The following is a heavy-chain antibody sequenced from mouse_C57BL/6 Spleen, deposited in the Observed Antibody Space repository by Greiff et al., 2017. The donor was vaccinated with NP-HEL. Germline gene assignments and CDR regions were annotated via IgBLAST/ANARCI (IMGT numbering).Heavy chain of an antibody. V-gene: IGHV5-4*03. Sequence: EVKLVESGGGLVKPGGSLKLSCAASGFTFSSYAMSWVRQTPEKRLEWVATISDGGSYTYYPDNVKGRFTISRDNAKNNLYLQMSHLKSEDTAMYYGARAGNYYDYDGAMDYWGQGTSVTVSS. CDR2: ISDGGSYT. J-gene: IGHJ4*01. D-gene: IGHD2-4*01. CDR1: GFTFSSYA. CDR3: ARAGNYYDYDGAMDY.